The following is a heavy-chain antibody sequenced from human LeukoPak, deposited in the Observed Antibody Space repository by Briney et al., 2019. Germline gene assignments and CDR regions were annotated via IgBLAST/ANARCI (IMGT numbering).Heavy chain of an antibody. CDR2: INPNSGGT. D-gene: IGHD6-13*01. CDR1: GYTFTGYY. J-gene: IGHJ5*02. CDR3: ARGLAAADNWFDP. V-gene: IGHV1-2*02. Sequence: SVKVSCKASGYTFTGYYMHWVRQAPGQGLEWMGWINPNSGGTNYAQKFQGRVTMTRDTSISTAYMELSRLRSDDTAVYYCARGLAAADNWFDPWGQGTLVTVSS.